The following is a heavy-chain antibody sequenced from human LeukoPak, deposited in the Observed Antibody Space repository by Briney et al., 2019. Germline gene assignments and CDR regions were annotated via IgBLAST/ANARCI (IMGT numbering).Heavy chain of an antibody. J-gene: IGHJ4*02. CDR3: ARESIAVAGAPFDY. V-gene: IGHV3-48*03. Sequence: GGSLRLSCAASGFTFGSYEMNWVRQAPGKGLEWVSYISSGSTIYDADSVKGRFTISRDNAKNSLYLQMNSLRAEDTAVYYCARESIAVAGAPFDYWGQGTLVTVSS. CDR1: GFTFGSYE. CDR2: ISSGSTI. D-gene: IGHD6-19*01.